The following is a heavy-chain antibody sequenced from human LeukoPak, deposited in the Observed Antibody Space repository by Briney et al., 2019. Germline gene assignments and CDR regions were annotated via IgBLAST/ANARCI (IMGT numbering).Heavy chain of an antibody. Sequence: GGSLRLSCAASGFTFSSYSMNWVRQAPGKGLEWVSGISGGGGSSYYADSVKGRFTISRDKSKNTLYLQMNSLRAEDTAVYYCAMTGNWNTTPVYWGQGTLVTVSS. CDR2: ISGGGGSS. CDR1: GFTFSSYS. J-gene: IGHJ4*02. CDR3: AMTGNWNTTPVY. D-gene: IGHD1/OR15-1a*01. V-gene: IGHV3-23*01.